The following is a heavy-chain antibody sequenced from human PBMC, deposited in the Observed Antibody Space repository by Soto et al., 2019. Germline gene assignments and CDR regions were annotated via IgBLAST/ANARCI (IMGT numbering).Heavy chain of an antibody. J-gene: IGHJ4*02. CDR2: ISWNSGSI. CDR3: ETASVSWELPDY. V-gene: IGHV3-9*01. CDR1: GFTFDDYA. Sequence: PGGSLRLSCAASGFTFDDYAMHWVRQAPGKGLEWVSGISWNSGSIGYADSVKGRFTISRDNAKNSLYLQMNSLRAEDTALYYCETASVSWELPDYWGQGTLVSVSS. D-gene: IGHD1-26*01.